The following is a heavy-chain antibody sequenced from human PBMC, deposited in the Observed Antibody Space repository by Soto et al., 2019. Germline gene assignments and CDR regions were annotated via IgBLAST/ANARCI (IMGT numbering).Heavy chain of an antibody. CDR1: GYTFTSYG. Sequence: QVQLVQSGAEVKKPGASVKVSCKASGYTFTSYGISWVRQSPGQGLEWMGWISAYNGNTNYAQKLQGRVTMTTDTSTSTAYLELRSLRSDDTAVYYCARDLQYFWSGSLPGTFDYWGQGSLVTVSS. CDR3: ARDLQYFWSGSLPGTFDY. V-gene: IGHV1-18*01. CDR2: ISAYNGNT. J-gene: IGHJ4*02. D-gene: IGHD3-3*01.